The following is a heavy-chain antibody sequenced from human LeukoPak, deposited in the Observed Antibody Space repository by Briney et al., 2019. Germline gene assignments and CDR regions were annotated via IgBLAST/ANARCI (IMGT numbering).Heavy chain of an antibody. CDR1: AFTFSTYL. CDR3: ARDRQNFDY. J-gene: IGHJ4*02. V-gene: IGHV3-7*04. Sequence: GGSLRLSCVASAFTFSTYLMTWVRQAPGKGLEWVANIKPDGSQKYYVDSVKGRFTISRDNAKNSLYLQMNSLRAEDTAVYYCARDRQNFDYWGQGTLVTVSS. CDR2: IKPDGSQK.